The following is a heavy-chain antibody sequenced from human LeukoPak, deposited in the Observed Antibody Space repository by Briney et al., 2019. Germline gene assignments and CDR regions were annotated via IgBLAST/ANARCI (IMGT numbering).Heavy chain of an antibody. J-gene: IGHJ4*02. V-gene: IGHV4-39*07. CDR2: FYSTGNT. D-gene: IGHD6-13*01. Sequence: KPSETLSLTCTVSGGSINTNSYSWGWLRQPPGKGPEWIGTFYSTGNTYYTGKTYYTPSLKSRVTISVDQSKNQFSLKLTSVTTADTAVYYCARDPAVAGTEGIYFDYWGQGTLVTVSS. CDR3: ARDPAVAGTEGIYFDY. CDR1: GGSINTNSYS.